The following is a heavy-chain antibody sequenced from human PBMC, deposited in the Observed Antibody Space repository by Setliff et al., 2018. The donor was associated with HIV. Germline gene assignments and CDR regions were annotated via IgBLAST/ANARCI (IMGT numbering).Heavy chain of an antibody. D-gene: IGHD6-13*01. J-gene: IGHJ4*02. CDR2: ISKDGSYQ. CDR3: AKNLYRSGWSPLDY. CDR1: GFTFSSYA. Sequence: PGGSLRLSCAASGFTFSSYAMSWVRQAPGKGLEWVAVISKDGSYQNYVDSVKGRFTISRDNSKNTLYLQMNSLRAEDTAVYYCAKNLYRSGWSPLDYWGQGTLVTVSS. V-gene: IGHV3-30*18.